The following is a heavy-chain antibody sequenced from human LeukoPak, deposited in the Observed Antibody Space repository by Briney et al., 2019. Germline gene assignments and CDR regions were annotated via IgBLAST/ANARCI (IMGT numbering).Heavy chain of an antibody. D-gene: IGHD6-13*01. CDR1: GDSVSSNSAA. V-gene: IGHV6-1*01. Sequence: SQTLSLTCVISGDSVSSNSAAWNWIRQSPSRGLEWLGRTYYRSKWYSDYALSVKSRLTINPDTSKNQFSLQLNSVTPEDTAVYYCARDSSSWYNYFDYWGQGTLVTVSS. CDR2: TYYRSKWYS. J-gene: IGHJ4*02. CDR3: ARDSSSWYNYFDY.